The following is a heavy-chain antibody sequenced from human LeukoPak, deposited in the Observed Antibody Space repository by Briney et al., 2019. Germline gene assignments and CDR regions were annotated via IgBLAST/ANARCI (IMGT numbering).Heavy chain of an antibody. J-gene: IGHJ5*02. Sequence: GGSLRLSCAASGFTFSNFAIHWVRQAPGKGLEWVAVILYDGRNNYGDSVEGRFTISRDNSKNTVYLEMNSLRAGDTAVYYCARGYEGNSFDPWGQGTLVTVSS. CDR1: GFTFSNFA. CDR2: ILYDGRN. V-gene: IGHV3-30*03. D-gene: IGHD3-16*01. CDR3: ARGYEGNSFDP.